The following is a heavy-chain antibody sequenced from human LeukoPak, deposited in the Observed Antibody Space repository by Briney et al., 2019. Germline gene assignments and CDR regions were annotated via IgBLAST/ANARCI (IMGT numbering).Heavy chain of an antibody. Sequence: GESLKISCKGSGDSFNNYWIGWVRQMPGKGLEWMGIIYPGDSETRYSPSFQGQVTISADKSISTAYLQWSSLKASDTAMYYCARGERDMAPYLGQFDPWGQCTLVTVSS. CDR2: IYPGDSET. J-gene: IGHJ5*02. D-gene: IGHD2-15*01. CDR3: ARGERDMAPYLGQFDP. V-gene: IGHV5-51*01. CDR1: GDSFNNYW.